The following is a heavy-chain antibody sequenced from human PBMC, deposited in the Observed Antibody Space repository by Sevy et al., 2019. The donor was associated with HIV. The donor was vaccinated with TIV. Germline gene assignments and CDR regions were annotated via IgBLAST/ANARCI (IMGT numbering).Heavy chain of an antibody. Sequence: GGSLRLSCAASGFTFSSYGMHWVRQAPGKGLEWVAVIWYDGSNKYYADSVKGRFTISRDNSKNTLYLQMNSLRAEDTAVYHCAREGGERAHFDYWGQGTLVTVSS. J-gene: IGHJ4*02. CDR3: AREGGERAHFDY. CDR1: GFTFSSYG. V-gene: IGHV3-33*01. CDR2: IWYDGSNK. D-gene: IGHD3-16*01.